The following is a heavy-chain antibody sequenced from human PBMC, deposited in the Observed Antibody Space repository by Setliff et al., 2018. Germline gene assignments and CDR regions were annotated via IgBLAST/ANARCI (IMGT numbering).Heavy chain of an antibody. Sequence: TLSLTCAVYGGSFSGYYWSWIRQPPGKRLEWIGEIIHSGSTNYNPSLKSRLTISRDTSKNQVSLKLNSVTATDTAVYYCARDLGHGGDSDYWGQGILVTVSS. CDR2: IIHSGST. V-gene: IGHV4-34*12. J-gene: IGHJ4*02. CDR3: ARDLGHGGDSDY. D-gene: IGHD2-21*02. CDR1: GGSFSGYY.